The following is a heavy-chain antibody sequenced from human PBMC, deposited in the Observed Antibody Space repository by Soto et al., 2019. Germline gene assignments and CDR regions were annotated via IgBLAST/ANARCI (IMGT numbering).Heavy chain of an antibody. CDR1: GYTFTSYS. Sequence: ASVNVSCKSSGYTFTSYSMHWVRQAPGQRLEWMGWINAGNGNTKYSQKFQGRVTITRDTSASTAYMELSSLRSEDTAVYYCARDIPYYDILDYWGQGTLVTVSS. J-gene: IGHJ4*02. V-gene: IGHV1-3*01. D-gene: IGHD3-9*01. CDR3: ARDIPYYDILDY. CDR2: INAGNGNT.